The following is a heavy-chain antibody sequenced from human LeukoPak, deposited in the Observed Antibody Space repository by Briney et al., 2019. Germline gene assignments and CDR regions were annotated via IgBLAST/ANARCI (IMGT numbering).Heavy chain of an antibody. CDR3: AKDNYYDSSGSCIY. V-gene: IGHV3-43*02. CDR2: ISGDGGST. CDR1: GFTFDDYA. D-gene: IGHD3-22*01. Sequence: GGSLRLSCAASGFTFDDYAMHWVRQAPGKGLEWVSPISGDGGSTYYADSVKGRFTISRDNSKNSLYLQMNSLRTEDTALYYCAKDNYYDSSGSCIYWGQGTLVTVSS. J-gene: IGHJ4*02.